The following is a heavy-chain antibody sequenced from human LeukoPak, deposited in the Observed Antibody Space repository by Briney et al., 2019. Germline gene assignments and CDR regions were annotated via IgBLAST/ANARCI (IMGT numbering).Heavy chain of an antibody. CDR2: INAGNGNT. CDR3: ARVGSSTAIRLLDAFDI. Sequence: ASVKVSCKASGYTFTSYAMHWVRQAPGQRLEWMGWINAGNGNTKYSQKFQGGVTITRDTSASTAYMELSSLRSEDTAVYYCARVGSSTAIRLLDAFDIWGQGTMVTVSS. CDR1: GYTFTSYA. J-gene: IGHJ3*02. D-gene: IGHD2-21*02. V-gene: IGHV1-3*01.